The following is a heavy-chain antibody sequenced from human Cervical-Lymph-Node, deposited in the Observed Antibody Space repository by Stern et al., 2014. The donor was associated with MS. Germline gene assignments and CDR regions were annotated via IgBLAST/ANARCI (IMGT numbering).Heavy chain of an antibody. Sequence: QVQLVESGAEVKKPGASVKVSCKASGYIFGDYGINWVRQARGQGLEWMGWINSYNDKTHYAQNFQGRVTMTTDASTTTAYMELRGLRSDDTAVYYCARGDFGVVTNNWFDSWGQGTLVTVSS. V-gene: IGHV1-18*01. CDR3: ARGDFGVVTNNWFDS. CDR1: GYIFGDYG. J-gene: IGHJ5*01. D-gene: IGHD3-3*01. CDR2: INSYNDKT.